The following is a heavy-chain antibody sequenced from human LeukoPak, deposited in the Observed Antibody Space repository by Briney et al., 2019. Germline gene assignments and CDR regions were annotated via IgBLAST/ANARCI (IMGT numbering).Heavy chain of an antibody. CDR2: IYYSGST. V-gene: IGHV4-39*07. CDR1: GGSISSSSYY. J-gene: IGHJ6*03. CDR3: ARGGHTAMALRYYYYMDV. Sequence: PSETLSLTCTVSGGSISSSSYYWGWIRQPPGKGPEWIGSIYYSGSTYYNPSLKSRVTISVDTSKNQFSLKLSSVTAADTAVYYCARGGHTAMALRYYYYMDVWGKGTTATVSS. D-gene: IGHD5-18*01.